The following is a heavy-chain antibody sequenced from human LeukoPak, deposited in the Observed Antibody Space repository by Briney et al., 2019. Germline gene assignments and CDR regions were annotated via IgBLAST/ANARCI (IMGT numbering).Heavy chain of an antibody. Sequence: GGSLRLSCEASGFSVTNNYMSWFRLAPGKGLEWVSVLYTGGIRYYAGFVRGRFTISRDDSKNTLYLQMNNLRAEDTAIYYCTKMFTKDNWYGGPDYWGQGTLVTVSS. V-gene: IGHV3-53*01. J-gene: IGHJ4*02. CDR3: TKMFTKDNWYGGPDY. D-gene: IGHD2-8*01. CDR2: LYTGGIR. CDR1: GFSVTNNY.